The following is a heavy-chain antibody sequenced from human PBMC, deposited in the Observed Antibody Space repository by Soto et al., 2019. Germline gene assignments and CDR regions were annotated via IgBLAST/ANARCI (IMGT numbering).Heavy chain of an antibody. J-gene: IGHJ6*02. CDR1: GFTVCSNS. Sequence: GSLSLSCAASGFTVCSNSMSWVRQAPGKGLEWVSVIYSEGTPYYADSVKGRFTISRENSNNTLYLHMNNLRAEDTAVYYCARSTYYDILTGSYYYYAMDVWGQGTTVTVSS. CDR2: IYSEGTP. CDR3: ARSTYYDILTGSYYYYAMDV. V-gene: IGHV3-53*01. D-gene: IGHD3-9*01.